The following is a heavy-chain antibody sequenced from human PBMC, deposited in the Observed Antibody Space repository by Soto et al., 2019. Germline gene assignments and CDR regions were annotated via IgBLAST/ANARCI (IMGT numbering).Heavy chain of an antibody. Sequence: SETLSLTCTVSGGSISSGGYYWSWIRQPPGKGLEWIGYIYYSGSTYYNPSLKSRVTISVDTSKNQFSLKLSSVTAADTAVYYCARENAVIDVHWFDPWGQGTLVTVSS. CDR3: ARENAVIDVHWFDP. D-gene: IGHD3-10*02. V-gene: IGHV4-31*03. CDR2: IYYSGST. CDR1: GGSISSGGYY. J-gene: IGHJ5*02.